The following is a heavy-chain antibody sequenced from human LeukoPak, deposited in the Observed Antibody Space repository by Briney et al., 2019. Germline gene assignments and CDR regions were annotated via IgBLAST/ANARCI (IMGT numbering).Heavy chain of an antibody. CDR1: GGSISSYY. V-gene: IGHV4-59*01. Sequence: PSETLSLTCTVSGGSISSYYWSWIRQPPGKGLEWIGYIYYSGSTNYNPSLKSRVTISVDTSKNQFSLKLSSVTAADTAVYYCARVPQATYYDFWSGPVDAFDIWGRGTMVTVSS. J-gene: IGHJ3*02. CDR3: ARVPQATYYDFWSGPVDAFDI. CDR2: IYYSGST. D-gene: IGHD3-3*01.